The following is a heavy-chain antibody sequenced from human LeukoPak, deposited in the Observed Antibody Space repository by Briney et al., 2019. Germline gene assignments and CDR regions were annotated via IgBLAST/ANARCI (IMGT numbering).Heavy chain of an antibody. J-gene: IGHJ2*01. D-gene: IGHD1-14*01. CDR1: GGSISSYY. Sequence: PSETLSLTCTVSGGSISSYYWGWIRQPAGKGLEWIGRIYTSGSTNYNPSLKSRVTMSVDTSKNQLSLKLSSVTAADTAVYYCARDQAFASKSRSEYFDLWGRGTLVTVSS. CDR2: IYTSGST. CDR3: ARDQAFASKSRSEYFDL. V-gene: IGHV4-4*07.